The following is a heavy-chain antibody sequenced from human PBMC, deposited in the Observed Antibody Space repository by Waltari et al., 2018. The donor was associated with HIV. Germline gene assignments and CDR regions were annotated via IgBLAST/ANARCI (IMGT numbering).Heavy chain of an antibody. D-gene: IGHD3-10*01. CDR2: IVVGTGKI. Sequence: QMQLVQSGPEVKKPGTSVTVSCKDSGFNLSNTVVQWVRQTRGHRLEWIGWIVVGTGKINYAQKFQKRVTITRDMSTGTAYMVLNSLIIDDTAVYYCAAGTHYYDRWGQGTPVTVSS. J-gene: IGHJ5*02. V-gene: IGHV1-58*01. CDR3: AAGTHYYDR. CDR1: GFNLSNTV.